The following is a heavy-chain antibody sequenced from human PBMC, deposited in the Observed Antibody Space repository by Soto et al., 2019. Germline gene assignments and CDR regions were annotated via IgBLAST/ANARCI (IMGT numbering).Heavy chain of an antibody. D-gene: IGHD3-3*01. CDR2: ISAYNGNT. Sequence: ASVKVSCKASGYTFTSYGISWVRQAPGQGLEWMGWISAYNGNTNYAQKLQGRVTMTTDTSTSTAYMELRSLRSDDTAVYYCARDRTPIYYTDGMAPDLFDPWGQGTLVTVSS. CDR1: GYTFTSYG. V-gene: IGHV1-18*01. J-gene: IGHJ5*02. CDR3: ARDRTPIYYTDGMAPDLFDP.